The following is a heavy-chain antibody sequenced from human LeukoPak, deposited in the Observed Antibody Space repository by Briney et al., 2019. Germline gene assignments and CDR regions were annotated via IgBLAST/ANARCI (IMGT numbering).Heavy chain of an antibody. J-gene: IGHJ3*02. D-gene: IGHD2-8*01. V-gene: IGHV7-4-1*02. CDR3: ARDNEDAFDI. Sequence: ASVKVSCKASSYSFTSYGFSWVRQAPGQGLEWMGWINTNTGNPTYAQGFTGRFVFSLDTSVSTAYLQISSLKAEDTAVYYCARDNEDAFDIWGQGTMVTVSS. CDR2: INTNTGNP. CDR1: SYSFTSYG.